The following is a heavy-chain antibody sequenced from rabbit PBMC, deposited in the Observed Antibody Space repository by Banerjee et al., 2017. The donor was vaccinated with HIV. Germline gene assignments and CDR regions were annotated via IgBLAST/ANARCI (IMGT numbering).Heavy chain of an antibody. Sequence: QQLVESGGGLVKPGASLTLTCKASGFDLSSGYDMCWVRQAPGKGLEWITCIDTGSSGDIYYASWAKGRFTISKTSSTMVTLQMTSLTAADTATYFCARDDGSYGGYGYAFSFWGQGTLVTVS. CDR1: GFDLSSGYD. V-gene: IGHV1S40*01. CDR2: IDTGSSGDI. J-gene: IGHJ3*01. CDR3: ARDDGSYGGYGYAFSF. D-gene: IGHD6-1*01.